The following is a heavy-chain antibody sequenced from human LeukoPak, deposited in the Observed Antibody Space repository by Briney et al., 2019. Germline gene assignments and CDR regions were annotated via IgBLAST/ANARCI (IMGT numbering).Heavy chain of an antibody. CDR1: GGTFSSYA. D-gene: IGHD7-27*01. J-gene: IGHJ5*02. V-gene: IGHV1-69*04. CDR3: ASLTGTNWFDT. CDR2: IIPILGIA. Sequence: SVKVSCKASGGTFSSYAISWVRQAPGQGLEWMGRIIPILGIANYAQKFQGRVTITADKSTSTAYMELSSLRSEDTAVYYCASLTGTNWFDTWGQGTLVTVSS.